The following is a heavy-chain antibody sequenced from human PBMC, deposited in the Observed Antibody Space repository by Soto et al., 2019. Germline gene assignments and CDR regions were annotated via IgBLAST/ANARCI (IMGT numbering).Heavy chain of an antibody. V-gene: IGHV4-59*07. J-gene: IGHJ6*02. CDR3: ARSNYSSSWYGLANYYYYYGMDV. CDR2: IYHTVNT. D-gene: IGHD6-13*01. Sequence: ALDTLSLTCSVSDGSIGSHFWSWIRQAPGKGPELVGYIYHTVNTNYNPSLKSRVTMSVDTSKNQFSLKLSSVTAADTAVYYCARSNYSSSWYGLANYYYYYGMDVWGQGTTVTVSS. CDR1: DGSIGSHF.